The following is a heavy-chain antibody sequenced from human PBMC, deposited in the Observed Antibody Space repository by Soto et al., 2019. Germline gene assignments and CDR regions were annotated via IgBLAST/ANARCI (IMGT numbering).Heavy chain of an antibody. Sequence: XSVKVSYKASGYSFSSYGISWVRQAPGQGLEWMGWISAYNGNTNYAQKLQGRVTMTTDTSTSTAYMELRSLRSDDTAVYYCAREYLTIFGVVNPYYYYGMDVWGQGTTVTVSS. D-gene: IGHD3-3*01. CDR2: ISAYNGNT. CDR3: AREYLTIFGVVNPYYYYGMDV. CDR1: GYSFSSYG. J-gene: IGHJ6*02. V-gene: IGHV1-18*04.